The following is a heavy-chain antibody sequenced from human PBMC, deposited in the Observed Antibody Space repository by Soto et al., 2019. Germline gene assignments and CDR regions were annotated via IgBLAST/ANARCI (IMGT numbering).Heavy chain of an antibody. V-gene: IGHV3-33*01. Sequence: QVQLVESGGGVVQPGRSLRLSCTVSGFTFSSYGMYWVRQAPGKGLEWVAVILYDGSSKNYADSVKGRFTISRDNSKNTLYLQMDSLRVEDTAVYYCARKGSSGCFDYWGQGTLVTVSS. J-gene: IGHJ4*02. CDR2: ILYDGSSK. CDR1: GFTFSSYG. D-gene: IGHD6-19*01. CDR3: ARKGSSGCFDY.